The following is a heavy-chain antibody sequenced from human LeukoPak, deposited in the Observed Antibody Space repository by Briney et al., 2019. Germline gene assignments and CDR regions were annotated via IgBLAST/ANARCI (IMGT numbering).Heavy chain of an antibody. CDR2: ISSDGGST. CDR1: GSTFSSYG. CDR3: VPLYHGGVDY. Sequence: GGSLRLSCSASGSTFSSYGMHWVRQAPGKGLEYVSAISSDGGSTYYADSVKGRFTISRDNSKNTLYLQVRSLRAEDTAVYYCVPLYHGGVDYWGQGTLVTVSS. D-gene: IGHD3-16*02. V-gene: IGHV3-64D*06. J-gene: IGHJ4*02.